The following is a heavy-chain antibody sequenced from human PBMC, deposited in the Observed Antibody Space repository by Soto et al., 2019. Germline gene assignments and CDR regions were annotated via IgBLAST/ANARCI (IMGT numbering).Heavy chain of an antibody. CDR3: ARDGRSTSWTKHCYYYGMDV. CDR1: GYTFTSYG. J-gene: IGHJ6*02. CDR2: ISAYNGNT. Sequence: ASVKVSCKASGYTFTSYGISWVRQAPGQGLEWMGWISAYNGNTNYAQKLQGRVTMTTDTSTSTAYRELRSLRSDDTAVYYCARDGRSTSWTKHCYYYGMDVWGQGTTVTVSS. D-gene: IGHD2-2*01. V-gene: IGHV1-18*01.